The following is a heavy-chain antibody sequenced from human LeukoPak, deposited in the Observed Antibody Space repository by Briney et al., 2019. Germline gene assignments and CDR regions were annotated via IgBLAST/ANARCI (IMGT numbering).Heavy chain of an antibody. CDR3: ARTIWLPYYFDY. V-gene: IGHV4-34*01. CDR1: GASFSGYY. J-gene: IGHJ4*02. CDR2: IYYSGST. D-gene: IGHD5-24*01. Sequence: SETLSLTCAVYGASFSGYYWSWIRQPPGKGLEWIGSIYYSGSTYYNPSLKSRVTISVDTSKNQFSLKLSSVTAADTAVYYCARTIWLPYYFDYWGQGTLVTVSS.